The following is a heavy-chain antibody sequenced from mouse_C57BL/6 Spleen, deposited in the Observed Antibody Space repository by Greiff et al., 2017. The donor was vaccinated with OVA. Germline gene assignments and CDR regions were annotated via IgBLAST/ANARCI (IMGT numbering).Heavy chain of an antibody. CDR2: ISYDGSN. D-gene: IGHD3-1*01. CDR3: ARGVLGGYFDV. V-gene: IGHV3-6*01. Sequence: DVKLQESGPGLVKPSQSLSLTCSVTGYSITSGYYWNWIRQFPGNKLEWMGYISYDGSNNYNPSLKNRISITRDTSKNQFFLKLNSVTTEDTATYYCARGVLGGYFDVWGTGTTVTVSS. CDR1: GYSITSGYY. J-gene: IGHJ1*03.